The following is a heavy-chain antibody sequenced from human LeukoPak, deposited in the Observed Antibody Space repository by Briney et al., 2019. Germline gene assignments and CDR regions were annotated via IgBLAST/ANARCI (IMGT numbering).Heavy chain of an antibody. CDR3: SKDAHTVTALDF. V-gene: IGHV3-30*18. CDR2: ISFDERNK. D-gene: IGHD4-17*01. Sequence: PGGSLTLSCAASGFTFGSYGMHWVRQAPGKGLEWVAVISFDERNKYYADSVKGRFTISRDNSKNMLWLQMNSLRAEDTAVYYCSKDAHTVTALDFWGQGSLVTVSS. J-gene: IGHJ4*02. CDR1: GFTFGSYG.